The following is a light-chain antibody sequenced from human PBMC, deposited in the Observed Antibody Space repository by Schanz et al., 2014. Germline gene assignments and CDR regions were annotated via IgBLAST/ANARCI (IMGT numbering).Light chain of an antibody. CDR2: GTS. J-gene: IGKJ5*01. Sequence: IVLTQSPGTLSLSPGEGATLSCRTSQTISSGYLAWYQQKPGQAPRLLIYGTSNRATGIPDRFSGSGSGTDFTLAISRLEPEDFAVYYCQHYGSSPDTFGQGTRLELK. CDR3: QHYGSSPDT. CDR1: QTISSGY. V-gene: IGKV3-20*01.